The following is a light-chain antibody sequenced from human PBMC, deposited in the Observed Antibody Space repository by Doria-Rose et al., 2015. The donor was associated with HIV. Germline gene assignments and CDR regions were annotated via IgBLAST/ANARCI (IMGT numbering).Light chain of an antibody. V-gene: IGKV4-1*01. Sequence: DIQLTQSPESLGMSLGERATLNCKSNQSLLYTSKNYLAWYQQKPGQPPKLVIYWASTRQSGVPARFSGSGSGTGFTRTLSSLEAEDVAVYYCQQYYDTPSFGPGTTVDIK. CDR2: WAS. CDR3: QQYYDTPS. J-gene: IGKJ3*01. CDR1: QSLLYTSKNY.